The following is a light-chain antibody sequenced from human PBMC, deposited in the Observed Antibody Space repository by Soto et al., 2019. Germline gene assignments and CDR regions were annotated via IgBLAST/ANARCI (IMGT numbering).Light chain of an antibody. CDR3: QLFGTSWLT. Sequence: EIILTQSPGTLSLSPGEGATLSCRASQSVASRYLAWYQQKPGQAPRLLIYGASSRATGIPDRFSGSGSGTDFARTTSRLEPEDVAVYCCQLFGTSWLTFGPGTKVDMK. J-gene: IGKJ3*01. CDR2: GAS. V-gene: IGKV3-20*01. CDR1: QSVASRY.